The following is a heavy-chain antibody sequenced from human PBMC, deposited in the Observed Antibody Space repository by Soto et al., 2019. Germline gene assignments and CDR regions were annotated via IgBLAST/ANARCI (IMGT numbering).Heavy chain of an antibody. CDR3: ASAATLFGVVMAALDV. Sequence: ETLSLTCAVSGGSISNSYWWSWVRQPPGKGLEWIGEIFHSGGTNYNPSLKSRVTISLDESKNQFSLRVSSVTAADTAVYYCASAATLFGVVMAALDVWGQGTTVTVS. D-gene: IGHD3-3*01. CDR1: GGSISNSYW. J-gene: IGHJ6*02. CDR2: IFHSGGT. V-gene: IGHV4-4*02.